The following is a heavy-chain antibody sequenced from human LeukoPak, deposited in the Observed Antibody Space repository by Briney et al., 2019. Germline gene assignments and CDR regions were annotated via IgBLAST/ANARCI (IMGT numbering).Heavy chain of an antibody. V-gene: IGHV4-59*01. CDR2: IYYSGST. CDR3: ARVPCSSTSCYNYYYYGMDV. D-gene: IGHD2-2*02. CDR1: GGSISSYY. J-gene: IGHJ6*02. Sequence: SATLSLTCTVSGGSISSYYWSWIRQPPGKGLEWIGYIYYSGSTNYNPSLKSRVTIPVDTSKNQFSLKLSSVTAADTAVYYCARVPCSSTSCYNYYYYGMDVWGQGTTVTVSS.